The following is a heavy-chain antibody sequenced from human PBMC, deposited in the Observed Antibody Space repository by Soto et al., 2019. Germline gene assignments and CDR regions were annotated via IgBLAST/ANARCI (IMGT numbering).Heavy chain of an antibody. Sequence: GGSLRLSCAASGFTFSSYGMHWVRQAPGKGLEWVAVISYVGSNKYYADSVKGRFTISRDNSKNTLYLQMNSLRAEDTAVYYCARPQTGIQLWLYYFDYWGQGTLVTVSS. V-gene: IGHV3-30*03. CDR2: ISYVGSNK. J-gene: IGHJ4*02. CDR3: ARPQTGIQLWLYYFDY. D-gene: IGHD5-18*01. CDR1: GFTFSSYG.